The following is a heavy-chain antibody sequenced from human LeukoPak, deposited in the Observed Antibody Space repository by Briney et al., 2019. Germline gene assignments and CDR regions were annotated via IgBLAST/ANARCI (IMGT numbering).Heavy chain of an antibody. CDR3: ATQXMVRGVSEFDY. Sequence: GGSLRLSCAASGFIFSSYAMSWVRQAPGKGLEWVSAISGSGGSTYYADSVKSRFTISRDNSKTTLYLQMNSLRAEDTAVYYCATQXMVRGVSEFDYWGQGTLVTVSS. J-gene: IGHJ4*02. D-gene: IGHD3-10*01. CDR1: GFIFSSYA. V-gene: IGHV3-23*01. CDR2: ISGSGGST.